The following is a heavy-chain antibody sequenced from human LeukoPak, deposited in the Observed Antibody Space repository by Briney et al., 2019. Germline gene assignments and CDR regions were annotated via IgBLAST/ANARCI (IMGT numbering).Heavy chain of an antibody. CDR1: GFTFSSYA. J-gene: IGHJ5*02. V-gene: IGHV3-23*01. Sequence: TGGSLRLSCAASGFTFSSYAMSWVRQAPGKGLEWVSAISGSGGSTYFADSVKGRFTISRDNSKNTLYLQMNSLRAGDTAVYYCAKTSGYRRFDPWGQGTLVTVSS. CDR3: AKTSGYRRFDP. CDR2: ISGSGGST. D-gene: IGHD5-12*01.